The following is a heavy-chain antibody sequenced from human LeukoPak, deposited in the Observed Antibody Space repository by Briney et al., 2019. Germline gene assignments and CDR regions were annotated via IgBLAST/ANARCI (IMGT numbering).Heavy chain of an antibody. D-gene: IGHD2-15*01. V-gene: IGHV1-69*05. Sequence: ASVKVSCKASGGTFSSYTINWVRQAPGQGLEWMGGIIPVFGTANYVQKFQGRVTMARNTSISTAYMELSSLRSEDTAVYYCARGRVGCSGGSCYSDWFDPWGQGTLVTVSS. CDR2: IIPVFGTA. J-gene: IGHJ5*02. CDR3: ARGRVGCSGGSCYSDWFDP. CDR1: GGTFSSYT.